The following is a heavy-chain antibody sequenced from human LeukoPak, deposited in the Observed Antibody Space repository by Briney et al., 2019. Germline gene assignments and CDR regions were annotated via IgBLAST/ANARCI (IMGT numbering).Heavy chain of an antibody. CDR3: ARDRGYFY. CDR2: IDQDGSEK. V-gene: IGHV3-7*01. Sequence: GGSLRLSCAASGFTFSSYWMSWVRQVPGKGLEWVANIDQDGSEKYYVDSVKGRFTISRDNAKNSLYLQMNSLRVEDTAVYFCARDRGYFYWGQGTLVTVSS. CDR1: GFTFSSYW. J-gene: IGHJ4*02. D-gene: IGHD5-18*01.